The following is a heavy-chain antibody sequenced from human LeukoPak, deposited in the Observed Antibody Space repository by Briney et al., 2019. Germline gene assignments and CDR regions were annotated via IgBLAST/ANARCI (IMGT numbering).Heavy chain of an antibody. CDR3: AKDQRALTGFGELLFDY. V-gene: IGHV3-30*18. D-gene: IGHD3-10*01. CDR1: GFTFSAYA. CDR2: ISYDGSNK. J-gene: IGHJ4*02. Sequence: TGGSLRLSCAASGFTFSAYAMHWVRQAPGKGLEWVAVISYDGSNKYYADSVKGRFTISRDNSKNTLYLQMNSLRAEDTAVYYCAKDQRALTGFGELLFDYWGQGTLVTVSS.